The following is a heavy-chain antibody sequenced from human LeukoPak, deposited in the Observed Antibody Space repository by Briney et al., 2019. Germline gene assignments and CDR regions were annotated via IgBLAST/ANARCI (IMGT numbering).Heavy chain of an antibody. CDR1: GVSISSYY. J-gene: IGHJ5*02. Sequence: SETLSLTCTVSGVSISSYYWTWIRQPAGKGLEWSGRIYFSGNTNYDPSLESRVTMSIDTSKNQFSLKLSSVTAADTAVYYCARSSGYSSSGGLNWFDTWGQGTLVTVSS. CDR3: ARSSGYSSSGGLNWFDT. CDR2: IYFSGNT. D-gene: IGHD6-13*01. V-gene: IGHV4-4*07.